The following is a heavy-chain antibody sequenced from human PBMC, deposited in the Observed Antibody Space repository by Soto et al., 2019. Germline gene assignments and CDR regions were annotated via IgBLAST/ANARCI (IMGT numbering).Heavy chain of an antibody. V-gene: IGHV4-39*01. J-gene: IGHJ6*02. CDR1: GGSISSSSYY. Sequence: NPSETLSLTCTVSGGSISSSSYYWGWIRQPPGKGLEWIGSIYYSGSTYHNPSLKSRVTISVDTSKNQFSLKLSSVTAADTAVYYCARQGIAAAGRYYYYYGMDVWGQGTTVTVSS. CDR3: ARQGIAAAGRYYYYYGMDV. D-gene: IGHD6-13*01. CDR2: IYYSGST.